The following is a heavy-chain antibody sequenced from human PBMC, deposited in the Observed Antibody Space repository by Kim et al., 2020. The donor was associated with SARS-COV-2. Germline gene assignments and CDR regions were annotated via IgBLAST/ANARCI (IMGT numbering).Heavy chain of an antibody. Sequence: ASVKVSCKVSGYTLTELSMHWVRQAPGKGLEWMGGFDPEDGETIYAQKFQGRVTMTEDTSTDTAYMELSSLRSEDTAVYYCATSAAAGRWYWFDPWGQGTLVTVSS. CDR3: ATSAAAGRWYWFDP. V-gene: IGHV1-24*01. D-gene: IGHD6-13*01. CDR1: GYTLTELS. CDR2: FDPEDGET. J-gene: IGHJ5*02.